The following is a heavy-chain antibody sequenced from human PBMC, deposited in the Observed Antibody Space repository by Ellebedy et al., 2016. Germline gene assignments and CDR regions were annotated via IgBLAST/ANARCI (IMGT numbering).Heavy chain of an antibody. Sequence: GGSLRLSXAASGFTFSSYAMSWVRQAPGKGLEWVSSISSSSSYIYYADSVKGRFTISRDNAKNSLYLQMNSLRAEDTAVYYCARDDGSYYPFDYWGQGTLVTVSS. CDR1: GFTFSSYA. J-gene: IGHJ4*02. D-gene: IGHD1-26*01. CDR3: ARDDGSYYPFDY. CDR2: ISSSSSYI. V-gene: IGHV3-21*01.